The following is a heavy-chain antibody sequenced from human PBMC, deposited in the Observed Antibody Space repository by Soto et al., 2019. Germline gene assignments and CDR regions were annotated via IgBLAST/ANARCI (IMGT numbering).Heavy chain of an antibody. CDR2: INPNSGGT. Sequence: ASVKVSCKASGFTFTSSAMHWVRQAPGQGLEWMGWINPNSGGTNYAQKFQGWVTMTRDTSISTAYMELSRLRSDDTAVYYCARVSGYYLPDYWGQGTLVTVSS. CDR1: GFTFTSSA. CDR3: ARVSGYYLPDY. V-gene: IGHV1-2*04. D-gene: IGHD5-12*01. J-gene: IGHJ4*02.